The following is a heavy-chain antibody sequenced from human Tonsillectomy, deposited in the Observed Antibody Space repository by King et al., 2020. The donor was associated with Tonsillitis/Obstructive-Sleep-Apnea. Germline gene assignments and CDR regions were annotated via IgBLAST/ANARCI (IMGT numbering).Heavy chain of an antibody. V-gene: IGHV4-31*03. CDR3: ASTTPPYYYYYMDV. CDR1: NGSISSAGYY. D-gene: IGHD1-1*01. Sequence: QLQESGPGLVKPSQTLSLTCTVSNGSISSAGYYWSWIRQHPGKGLEWIGYISYSGNAYYNPSLKSRVIISIDTSKNQFSLNLSSLTAADTAVYYCASTTPPYYYYYMDVWGTGTTVAVSS. CDR2: ISYSGNA. J-gene: IGHJ6*03.